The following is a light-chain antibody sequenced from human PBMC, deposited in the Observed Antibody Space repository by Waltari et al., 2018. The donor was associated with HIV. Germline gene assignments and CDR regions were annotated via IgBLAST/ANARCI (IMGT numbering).Light chain of an antibody. V-gene: IGLV2-11*01. J-gene: IGLJ3*02. CDR3: CSYAGSYTLV. CDR2: DVS. CDR1: SSAVVDTNY. Sequence: SALTQPRSVSGSPAQSLTISSTGPSSAVVDTNYFSCYQQHPGKAPKLIIYDVSKRPSGVPDRFSGSKSGNTASLTISGLQAEDEADYYCCSYAGSYTLVFGGGTKLTVL.